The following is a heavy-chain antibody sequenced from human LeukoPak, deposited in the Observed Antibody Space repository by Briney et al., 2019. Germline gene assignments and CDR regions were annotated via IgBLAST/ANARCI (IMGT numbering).Heavy chain of an antibody. J-gene: IGHJ4*02. CDR2: VYSGGST. V-gene: IGHV3-66*01. CDR3: ARDPPAVLIDTYG. Sequence: TGGPLRLSCTASGFIVTNNYINWVRQAPGKGLEWVSLVYSGGSTYYADSVKGRFTISRDNSKNIVYLQMNSLRAEDTAMYYCARDPPAVLIDTYGWGQGTLVTVSS. CDR1: GFIVTNNY. D-gene: IGHD2-8*01.